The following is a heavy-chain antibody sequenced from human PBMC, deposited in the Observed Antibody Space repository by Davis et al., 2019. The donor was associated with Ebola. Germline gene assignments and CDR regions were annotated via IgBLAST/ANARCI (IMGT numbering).Heavy chain of an antibody. CDR2: IKQDGSEE. V-gene: IGHV3-7*01. D-gene: IGHD7-27*01. J-gene: IGHJ2*01. CDR3: ARLIGPRTGDLFSYWYFDL. Sequence: GESLKISCAASGFTFSSYWMSWVRQAPGKGLEWVANIKQDGSEEYYVDSVKGRFTISRDNAKNSLYLQMNSLRAEDTAVYYCARLIGPRTGDLFSYWYFDLWGRGTLVTVSS. CDR1: GFTFSSYW.